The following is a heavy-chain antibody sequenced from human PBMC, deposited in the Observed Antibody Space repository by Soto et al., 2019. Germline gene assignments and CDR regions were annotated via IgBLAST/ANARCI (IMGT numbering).Heavy chain of an antibody. CDR3: VKDWSGNSCPCLDV. V-gene: IGHV3-53*01. CDR2: IQNVGPT. D-gene: IGHD3-3*01. Sequence: GSLRLSWAASGFAVSSKYMSWVRQAPGKGLEWVSLIQNVGPTYYADSVKGRVTISRDNSENTVHLQMNALRAEDTARYYCVKDWSGNSCPCLDVWGQGTTDTVSS. J-gene: IGHJ6*02. CDR1: GFAVSSKY.